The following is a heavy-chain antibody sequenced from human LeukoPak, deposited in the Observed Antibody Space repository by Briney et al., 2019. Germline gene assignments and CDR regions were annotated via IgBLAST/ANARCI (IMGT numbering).Heavy chain of an antibody. V-gene: IGHV3-30*02. J-gene: IGHJ4*02. CDR2: VQYDGSNK. CDR1: GFTFNDYF. Sequence: GGPLSLSCSASGFTFNDYFILWLRQPPGRGLEWVAYVQYDGSNKYYAYSVNGRFTISRDNTNSTLLLQLTRLGAEDTAVYCCGKDCNFGSESYHRGDSWGQGTLVTVSS. D-gene: IGHD3-10*01. CDR3: GKDCNFGSESYHRGDS.